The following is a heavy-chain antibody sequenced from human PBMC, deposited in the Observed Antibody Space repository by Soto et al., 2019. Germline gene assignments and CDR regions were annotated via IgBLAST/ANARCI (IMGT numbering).Heavy chain of an antibody. CDR2: IIPILGIA. J-gene: IGHJ3*02. CDR3: SLKGDYDAFDI. Sequence: QVQLVHSGAEVKKPGSSVKVSCKASGGTFSSYTISWVRQAPGQGLEWMGRIIPILGIANYAQKFQGRVTITADKSTSTAYMELSSLRSEDTAVYYCSLKGDYDAFDIWGQGTMVTVSS. D-gene: IGHD4-17*01. V-gene: IGHV1-69*02. CDR1: GGTFSSYT.